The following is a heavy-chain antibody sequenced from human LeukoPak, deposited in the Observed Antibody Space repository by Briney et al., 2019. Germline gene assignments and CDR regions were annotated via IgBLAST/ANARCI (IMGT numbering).Heavy chain of an antibody. Sequence: GGSLRLSCAAPEFSFSNYWMIWVRQASGKGLEWVANINEDGSEKYYVGPVEGRFTISRDNAKNSLYLQMNNLRAEDTAVYYCATSTYSSSPSWGQGTLVTVSS. CDR3: ATSTYSSSPS. CDR1: EFSFSNYW. D-gene: IGHD6-6*01. V-gene: IGHV3-7*01. CDR2: INEDGSEK. J-gene: IGHJ5*02.